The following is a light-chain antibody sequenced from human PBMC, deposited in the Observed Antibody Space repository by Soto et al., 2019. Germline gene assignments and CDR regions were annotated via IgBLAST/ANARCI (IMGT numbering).Light chain of an antibody. CDR3: QQYNKWPLT. J-gene: IGKJ1*01. Sequence: EIVMTQSPATLSVSPGERATLSCRASQSVSNTLAWYQQKPGQAPRLLIYGASTRATGIPVRFSGSASGTEFTLTISSLQSEDFTVYYCQQYNKWPLTFGQGTKVDIK. CDR1: QSVSNT. CDR2: GAS. V-gene: IGKV3-15*01.